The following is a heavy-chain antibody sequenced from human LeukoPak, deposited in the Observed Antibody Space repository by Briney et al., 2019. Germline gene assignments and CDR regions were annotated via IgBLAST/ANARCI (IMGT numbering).Heavy chain of an antibody. V-gene: IGHV1-2*02. CDR1: GYTFTGYY. CDR2: INPNSGGT. CDR3: ARDVRVGATSHADAFDI. D-gene: IGHD1-26*01. J-gene: IGHJ3*02. Sequence: ASVKVSCKASGYTFTGYYMHWVRQAPGQGLEWMGWINPNSGGTNYAQKFQGRVTMTRDTSISTAYMELSRLRSDDTAVYYCARDVRVGATSHADAFDIWGQGTMVTVSS.